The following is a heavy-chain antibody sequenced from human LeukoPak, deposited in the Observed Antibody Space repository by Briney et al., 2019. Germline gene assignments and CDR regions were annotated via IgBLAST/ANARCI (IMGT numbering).Heavy chain of an antibody. CDR2: IIPILGIA. CDR1: GGTFSSYA. Sequence: GASVKVSCKASGGTFSSYAIRWVRQAPGQGLEWMGRIIPILGIANYAQKFQGRVTITADKSTSTAYMELSSLRSEDTAVYYCARTRPTDYYGSGSYGEDTDYWGQGTLVTVSS. D-gene: IGHD3-10*01. V-gene: IGHV1-69*04. J-gene: IGHJ4*02. CDR3: ARTRPTDYYGSGSYGEDTDY.